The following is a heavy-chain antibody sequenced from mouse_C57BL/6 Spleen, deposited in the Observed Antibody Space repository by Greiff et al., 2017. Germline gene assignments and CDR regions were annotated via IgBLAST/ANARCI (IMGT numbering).Heavy chain of an antibody. D-gene: IGHD2-4*01. CDR2: INPSNGGT. V-gene: IGHV1-53*01. CDR1: GYTFTSYW. Sequence: QVQLQQPGTELVKPGASVKLSCKASGYTFTSYWMHWVKQRPGQGLEWIGNINPSNGGTNYNEKFKSKATLTVDKSSSTPYMQLSSLTSEDSAVYYCAKKGYDYDDAMDYWGQGTSVTVSS. J-gene: IGHJ4*01. CDR3: AKKGYDYDDAMDY.